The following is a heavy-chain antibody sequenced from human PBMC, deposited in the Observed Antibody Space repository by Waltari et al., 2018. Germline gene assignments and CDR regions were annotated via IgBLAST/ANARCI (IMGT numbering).Heavy chain of an antibody. V-gene: IGHV1-69*04. Sequence: QVQLVQSGAAVKKPGSSVKVSCKASGGPFSSYAISWVRQTPGQRLEWMGGIIPILGIANYAQKFQGRVTITADESTSTAYMELSSLRSEDTAVYYCARDNGQQQLVERYYYYYMDVWGKGTTVTVSS. CDR3: ARDNGQQQLVERYYYYYMDV. D-gene: IGHD6-13*01. CDR1: GGPFSSYA. CDR2: IIPILGIA. J-gene: IGHJ6*03.